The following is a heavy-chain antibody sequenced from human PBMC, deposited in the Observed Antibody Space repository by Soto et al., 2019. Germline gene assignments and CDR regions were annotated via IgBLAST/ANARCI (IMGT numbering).Heavy chain of an antibody. V-gene: IGHV3-23*01. D-gene: IGHD2-2*01. CDR1: GFTFSSYS. J-gene: IGHJ6*02. CDR2: ISSSGSST. CDR3: ASCAVVPADYYYGMDV. Sequence: GGSLRLSCAASGFTFSSYSMNWVRQAPGKGLEWVSAISSSGSSTYYADSVKGRFTISRDNSKNTLYLQMNSLRAEDTAVYYCASCAVVPADYYYGMDVWGQGTTVTVSS.